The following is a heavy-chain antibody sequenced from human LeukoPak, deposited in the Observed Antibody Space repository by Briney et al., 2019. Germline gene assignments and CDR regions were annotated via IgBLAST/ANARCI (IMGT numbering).Heavy chain of an antibody. D-gene: IGHD3-16*01. J-gene: IGHJ4*02. CDR3: ARDGGYPTGFFDY. V-gene: IGHV3-30-3*01. CDR2: ISDGSNK. CDR1: GFTFSNYA. Sequence: GGSLRLSCAASGFTFSNYAMHWVRQAPGKELEWEAVISDGSNKYYADSVKGRFSISRDNSKNTLYLQMNSLRAEDTAVYYCARDGGYPTGFFDYWGQGTLVTVSS.